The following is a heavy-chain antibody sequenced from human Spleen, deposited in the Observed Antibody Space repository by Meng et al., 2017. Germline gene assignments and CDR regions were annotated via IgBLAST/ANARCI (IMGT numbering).Heavy chain of an antibody. D-gene: IGHD4-23*01. V-gene: IGHV4-34*01. CDR2: VNHSGST. Sequence: QVQLQQWGEGLLKPSETLSLTCAVYGGSFSDYYWSWIRQPPGKGLEWIGEVNHSGSTNYNPSLESRATISVDTSKNQFSLNLSSVTAADTAVYYCARGTPVVTPRWLDYWGQGTLVTVSS. J-gene: IGHJ4*02. CDR3: ARGTPVVTPRWLDY. CDR1: GGSFSDYY.